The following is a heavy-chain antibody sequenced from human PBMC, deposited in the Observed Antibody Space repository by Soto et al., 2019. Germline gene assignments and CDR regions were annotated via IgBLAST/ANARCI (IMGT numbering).Heavy chain of an antibody. CDR1: GYTFTSYD. CDR2: MNPNSGNT. Sequence: QVQLVQSGAEVKKPGASVKVSCKASGYTFTSYDINWVRQATGQGVEWVGWMNPNSGNTGYAQKFQGRVTMSKNTSISTAYMQLSSLRSEDTAVDYCARTRYGDNVDYWGQGTLVTVYS. CDR3: ARTRYGDNVDY. D-gene: IGHD4-17*01. J-gene: IGHJ4*02. V-gene: IGHV1-8*01.